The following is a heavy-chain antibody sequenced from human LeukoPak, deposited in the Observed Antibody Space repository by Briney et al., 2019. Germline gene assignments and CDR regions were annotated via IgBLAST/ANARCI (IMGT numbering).Heavy chain of an antibody. CDR1: GYTLTELS. V-gene: IGHV1-24*01. J-gene: IGHJ4*02. Sequence: GASVKVSCKVSGYTLTELSMHWVRQAPGKGLEWMGGFDPEDGETIYAQKFQGRVTMTEDTSTDTAYMELSSLRSEDTAVYYCATDYDSSGYSYYFDYWGQGTLVTVSS. D-gene: IGHD3-22*01. CDR3: ATDYDSSGYSYYFDY. CDR2: FDPEDGET.